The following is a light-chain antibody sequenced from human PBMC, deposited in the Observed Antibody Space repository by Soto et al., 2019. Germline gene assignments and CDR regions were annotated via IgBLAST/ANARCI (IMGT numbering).Light chain of an antibody. CDR3: QRYGSSPPHT. CDR2: GAS. CDR1: QSVHSN. J-gene: IGKJ2*01. Sequence: EIVMTQSPATLSLSPGETATLSCRASQSVHSNLAWFQQHPGQAPRLLIYGASSRATGIPVRFSGSGSGTEFTLTISSLQPEDFAVYYCQRYGSSPPHTFGQGTKVEIK. V-gene: IGKV3-15*01.